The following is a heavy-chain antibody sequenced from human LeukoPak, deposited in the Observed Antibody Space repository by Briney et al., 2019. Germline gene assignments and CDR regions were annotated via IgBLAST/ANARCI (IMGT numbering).Heavy chain of an antibody. CDR3: ARGGRWGSSPTHKSRSFDY. CDR2: IYHSGST. CDR1: GGSISSSNW. J-gene: IGHJ4*02. D-gene: IGHD6-13*01. Sequence: SETLSLTCAVSGGSISSSNWWSWVRPPPGKGLEWIGVIYHSGSTNYNPSLKSRVTISVNKSKNQFSLKLSSVTAADTAVYYCARGGRWGSSPTHKSRSFDYWGQGTLVTVSS. V-gene: IGHV4-4*02.